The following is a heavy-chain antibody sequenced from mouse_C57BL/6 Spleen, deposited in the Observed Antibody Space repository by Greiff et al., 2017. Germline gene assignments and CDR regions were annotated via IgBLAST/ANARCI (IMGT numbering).Heavy chain of an antibody. CDR3: ARGYGYDYAMDY. CDR2: IDPSDSET. J-gene: IGHJ4*01. D-gene: IGHD2-2*01. V-gene: IGHV1-52*01. CDR1: GYTFTSYW. Sequence: QVQLKQPGAELVRPGSSVKLSCKASGYTFTSYWMHWVKQRPIQGLEWIVNIDPSDSETHYNQKFKDKATLTVDKSSSTAYMQLSSLTSEDSAVYYCARGYGYDYAMDYWGQGTSVTVSS.